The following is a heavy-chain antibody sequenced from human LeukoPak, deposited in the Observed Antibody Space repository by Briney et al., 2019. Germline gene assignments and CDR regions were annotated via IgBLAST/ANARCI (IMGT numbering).Heavy chain of an antibody. J-gene: IGHJ4*02. V-gene: IGHV4-38-2*02. D-gene: IGHD3-22*01. CDR3: ARAPLGYYDSSGYYYRANFYYFDY. Sequence: ASETLPLTCTVSGYSISSGYYWGWIRQSPGKGLEWIGSLYHSGNTYYNPSLKSRVTISVDTSKNQFSLKLSSVTAADTAVYYCARAPLGYYDSSGYYYRANFYYFDYWGQGTLVTVSS. CDR2: LYHSGNT. CDR1: GYSISSGYY.